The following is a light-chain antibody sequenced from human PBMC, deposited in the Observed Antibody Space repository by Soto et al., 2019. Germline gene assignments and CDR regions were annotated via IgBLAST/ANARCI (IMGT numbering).Light chain of an antibody. CDR2: DVS. V-gene: IGLV2-14*03. Sequence: QSALTQPASVSGSPGQSITISCTGTTNDVGGYDYVSWYQQHPGKAPKLMIFDVSDRPSGVSNRFSGSKSGNTASLTISGLQTEDEAEYYCSSYISSSAYMVFGGGTKLTVL. J-gene: IGLJ3*02. CDR1: TNDVGGYDY. CDR3: SSYISSSAYMV.